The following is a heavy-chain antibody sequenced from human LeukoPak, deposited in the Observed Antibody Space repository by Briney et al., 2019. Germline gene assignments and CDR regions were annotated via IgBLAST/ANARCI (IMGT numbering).Heavy chain of an antibody. CDR1: GFTFSSYA. Sequence: GGSLRLSCAASGFTFSSYAMSWVRQAPGKGLGWVSAISGSGGSTYYADSVKGRFTISRDNSKNTLYLQMNSLRAEDTAVYYCAKMGLLWLETYYFDYWGQGTLVTVSS. J-gene: IGHJ4*02. D-gene: IGHD3-10*01. CDR3: AKMGLLWLETYYFDY. CDR2: ISGSGGST. V-gene: IGHV3-23*01.